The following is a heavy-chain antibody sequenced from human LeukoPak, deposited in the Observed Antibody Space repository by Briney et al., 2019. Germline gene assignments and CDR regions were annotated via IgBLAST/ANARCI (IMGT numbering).Heavy chain of an antibody. CDR2: ISSNGGST. Sequence: GGSLRLSCAASGFTFSSYAMHWVRQAPGKGLEYVSAISSNGGSTSYANSVKGRFTISRDNSKNTLYLQMGSLRAEDTAVYYCARTRTLPIAGGFDTWGQGSLVTVSS. D-gene: IGHD3-16*01. CDR3: ARTRTLPIAGGFDT. J-gene: IGHJ5*02. CDR1: GFTFSSYA. V-gene: IGHV3-64*01.